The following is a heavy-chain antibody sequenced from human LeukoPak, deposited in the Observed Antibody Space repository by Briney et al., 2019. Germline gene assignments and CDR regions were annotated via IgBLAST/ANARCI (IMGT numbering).Heavy chain of an antibody. J-gene: IGHJ4*02. CDR2: IRTTAEGAKYA. CDR1: GFSFTDYP. V-gene: IGHV3-21*05. CDR3: ARLVYGGNS. D-gene: IGHD4-23*01. Sequence: GGSLRLSCATSGFSFTDYPMNWVRQAPGKGLEWISNIRTTAEGAKYAYYADSVKGRFTISRDNAKNTLYLQMNSLRAEDTAVYYCARLVYGGNSWGQGTLVTVSS.